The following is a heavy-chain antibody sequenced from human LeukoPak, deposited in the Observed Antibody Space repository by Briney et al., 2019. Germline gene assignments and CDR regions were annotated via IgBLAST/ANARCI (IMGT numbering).Heavy chain of an antibody. Sequence: PGGSLRLSCTASGFTFGDYAMSWVRQAPGKGLEWVAFIRRDGDVIYYADSVKGRFTISRDNSRNMVYLQLNSLRAEDTAVYYCARDSGYSYGFDYYYYMDVWGKGTTVTVSS. V-gene: IGHV3-30*02. CDR3: ARDSGYSYGFDYYYYMDV. J-gene: IGHJ6*03. CDR2: IRRDGDVI. D-gene: IGHD5-18*01. CDR1: GFTFGDYA.